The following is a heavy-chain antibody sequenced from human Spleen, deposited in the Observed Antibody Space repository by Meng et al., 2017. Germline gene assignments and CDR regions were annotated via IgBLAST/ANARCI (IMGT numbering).Heavy chain of an antibody. CDR2: IKPQSGDT. D-gene: IGHD6-13*01. Sequence: QWELVHSGAELKKPWASGRVSCKSPGYTFTAYYIHWVRQSPGQGLEWMGHIKPQSGDTLYAQKFQGRVSMTRDTSISTAYVELSGLTSDDTAVYYCARDEDISAAGYLFGDYWGHGTLVTVSS. CDR1: GYTFTAYY. V-gene: IGHV1-2*06. J-gene: IGHJ4*01. CDR3: ARDEDISAAGYLFGDY.